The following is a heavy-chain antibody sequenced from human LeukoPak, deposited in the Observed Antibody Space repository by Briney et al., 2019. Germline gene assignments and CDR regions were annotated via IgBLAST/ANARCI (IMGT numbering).Heavy chain of an antibody. J-gene: IGHJ4*02. Sequence: PGGSLRLSCAASGFTFSDYYMSWIRQAPGKGLEWVSSISSSSSYIYYADSVKGRFTISRDNAKNSLYLQMNSLRAEDTAVYYCARVRSSGYYRMDYWGQGTLVTVSS. CDR2: ISSSSSYI. CDR3: ARVRSSGYYRMDY. V-gene: IGHV3-11*06. CDR1: GFTFSDYY. D-gene: IGHD3-22*01.